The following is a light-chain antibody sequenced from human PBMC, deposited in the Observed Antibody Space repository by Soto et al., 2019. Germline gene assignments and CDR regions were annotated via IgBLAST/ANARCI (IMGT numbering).Light chain of an antibody. V-gene: IGLV2-14*01. CDR1: SSDIGGYNY. J-gene: IGLJ3*02. CDR3: SSYAGGSSMV. Sequence: QSALTQPASVSGSPGQSITISCAGTSSDIGGYNYVSWYQQHPGKAPKVMIYEVSNRPSGVSNRFSGSKSGNTASLTISGLQAEDEADYYCSSYAGGSSMVFGGGTKLTVL. CDR2: EVS.